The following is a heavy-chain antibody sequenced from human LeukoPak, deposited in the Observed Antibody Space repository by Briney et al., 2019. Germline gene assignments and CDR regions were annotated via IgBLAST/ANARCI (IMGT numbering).Heavy chain of an antibody. Sequence: PGRSLRLSCAASGSTSGNFGIHWVRQPPGKGLEWVAVIWFDGNSKHYGDSVKGRFAISRDNSNNTVYLQMNTLRGEDTAVYYCAGGYGNWFDPWGQGILVTVSS. V-gene: IGHV3-33*01. D-gene: IGHD5-18*01. CDR3: AGGYGNWFDP. CDR1: GSTSGNFG. J-gene: IGHJ5*02. CDR2: IWFDGNSK.